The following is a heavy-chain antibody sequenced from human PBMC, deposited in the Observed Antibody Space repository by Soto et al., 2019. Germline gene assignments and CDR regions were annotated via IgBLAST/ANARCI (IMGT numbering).Heavy chain of an antibody. D-gene: IGHD1-26*01. CDR1: GFTFDSYA. J-gene: IGHJ4*02. Sequence: EVQLVESGGGLVKPGGSLRLSCAASGFTFDSYAMTWVRQAPGMGLEWVASITSSSSYIYYADSLKGRFTISRDNAKNSLFLQMNSLRADDTAVYYCARDRHSGFVLKYWGQGTLVTVSS. CDR2: ITSSSSYI. V-gene: IGHV3-21*02. CDR3: ARDRHSGFVLKY.